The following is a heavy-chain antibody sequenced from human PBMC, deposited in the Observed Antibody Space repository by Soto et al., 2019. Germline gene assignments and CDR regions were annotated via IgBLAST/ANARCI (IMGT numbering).Heavy chain of an antibody. CDR3: ARSRYTSGWWTPPFDY. CDR2: IYYSGST. Sequence: QVQLQESGPGLVKPSESLSLTCAVSGGSISSYYWSWIRQPPGKGLEWIGYIYYSGSTNYNPSLKSRVTISVDTSKNQFSLKLTSVTAADTAVYYCARSRYTSGWWTPPFDYWGQGPLVTVSS. D-gene: IGHD6-19*01. V-gene: IGHV4-59*01. CDR1: GGSISSYY. J-gene: IGHJ4*02.